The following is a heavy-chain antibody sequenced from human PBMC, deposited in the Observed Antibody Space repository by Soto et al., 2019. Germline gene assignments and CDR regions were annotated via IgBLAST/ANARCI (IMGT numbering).Heavy chain of an antibody. Sequence: SSWKGSGKASGVAFSSYAIIWVRQAPVQGLEWMGGIIPIFGTANYAQKFQGRVTITADESTSTAYMELSRLRSEDTAVYYCARSHDAAAGSPSFDYWGQGTLVTVSS. CDR3: ARSHDAAAGSPSFDY. CDR1: GVAFSSYA. D-gene: IGHD6-13*01. V-gene: IGHV1-69*13. CDR2: IIPIFGTA. J-gene: IGHJ4*02.